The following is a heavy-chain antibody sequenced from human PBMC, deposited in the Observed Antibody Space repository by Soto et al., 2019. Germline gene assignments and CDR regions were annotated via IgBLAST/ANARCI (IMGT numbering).Heavy chain of an antibody. CDR1: GGSISSHS. CDR2: VHSSGST. CDR3: ARRVQTNSVVVQDNWLDP. D-gene: IGHD2-15*01. V-gene: IGHV4-59*08. Sequence: QVKLQEAGPRLVKPSETLSLTCTVSGGSISSHSWNWIRQPPGRGLEWIGYVHSSGSTDYNPSLESRVTISVDPSKNQLSLKLTSLTAADTAVYYCARRVQTNSVVVQDNWLDPWGQGTLVTVSS. J-gene: IGHJ5*02.